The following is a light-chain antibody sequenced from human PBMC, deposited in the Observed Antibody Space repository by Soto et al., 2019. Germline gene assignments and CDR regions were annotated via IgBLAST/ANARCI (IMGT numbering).Light chain of an antibody. CDR1: SVDVGAYKY. CDR2: EVT. J-gene: IGLJ3*02. CDR3: TSYVGNDIWV. Sequence: QSVLTQPPSASGSPGQSVTISATGTSVDVGAYKYVSWYQQYPGKAPKLMIYEVTKRPSGVPDRFSGSKSGNTASLTVSGLQAEDEADYYCTSYVGNDIWVFGGGTQLTVL. V-gene: IGLV2-8*01.